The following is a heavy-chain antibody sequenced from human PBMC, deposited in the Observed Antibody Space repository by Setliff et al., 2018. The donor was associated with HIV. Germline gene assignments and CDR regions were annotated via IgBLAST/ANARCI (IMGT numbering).Heavy chain of an antibody. D-gene: IGHD4-17*01. CDR3: VKEGDTVTTTYFDF. CDR1: GFTFNTYA. CDR2: SSGSGGST. Sequence: GGSLRLSCAASGFTFNTYAMSWVRQAPGEWLEWVSVSSGSGGSTFYADAVECRFTVSRDNARYAVYLQMDNMRPEDTAMYHCVKEGDTVTTTYFDFLGPGALVTVSS. V-gene: IGHV3-23*01. J-gene: IGHJ4*01.